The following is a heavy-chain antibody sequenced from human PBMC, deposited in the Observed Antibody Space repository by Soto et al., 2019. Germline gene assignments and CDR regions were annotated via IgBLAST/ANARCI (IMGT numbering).Heavy chain of an antibody. Sequence: EESLRLSCVASGFLFSGYWMGGIRHSPGRGLEGVASIKEDGSEKYYVASVKGRFTVSRDNAKNSLYLQISNLRGEDTATYYCARSGDNYNLLDYWGQGTPVTVSS. CDR2: IKEDGSEK. J-gene: IGHJ4*02. CDR1: GFLFSGYW. V-gene: IGHV3-7*01. D-gene: IGHD1-1*01. CDR3: ARSGDNYNLLDY.